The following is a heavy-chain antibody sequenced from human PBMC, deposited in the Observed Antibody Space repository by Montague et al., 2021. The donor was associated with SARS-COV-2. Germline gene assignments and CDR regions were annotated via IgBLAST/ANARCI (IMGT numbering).Heavy chain of an antibody. V-gene: IGHV4-59*01. CDR1: GGPISSYY. J-gene: IGHJ3*01. D-gene: IGHD3-9*01. Sequence: SETLSLTCTVSGGPISSYYWSWIRQPPGKGLEWIGYIYYSGSTNYNPSLKSRVTISLDTSKNQFSLKLNSVTAADTAMYYCALSLRYFDWADAFDVWGQGTMVIVSS. CDR2: IYYSGST. CDR3: ALSLRYFDWADAFDV.